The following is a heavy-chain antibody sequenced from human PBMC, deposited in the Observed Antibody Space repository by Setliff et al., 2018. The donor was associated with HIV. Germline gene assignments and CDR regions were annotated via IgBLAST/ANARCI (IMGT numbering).Heavy chain of an antibody. Sequence: SETLSRTCAVYGGSFSGYYWSWIRQPPGKGLEWIGEINHSGSTNYNPSLKSRLTISVDKSNNQFSLNLNSVTAADTAVYYCARESGSYPYRVLQHWGQGTLVTVSS. J-gene: IGHJ1*01. D-gene: IGHD1-26*01. CDR2: INHSGST. CDR1: GGSFSGYY. V-gene: IGHV4-34*01. CDR3: ARESGSYPYRVLQH.